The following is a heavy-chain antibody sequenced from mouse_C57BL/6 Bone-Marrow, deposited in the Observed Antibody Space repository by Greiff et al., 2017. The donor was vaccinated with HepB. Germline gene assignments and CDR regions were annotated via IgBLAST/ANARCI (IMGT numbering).Heavy chain of an antibody. CDR2: IDPSDSYT. Sequence: VQLQQPGAELVMPGASVKLSCKASGYTFTSYWMHWVKQRPGQGLEWIGEIDPSDSYTNYNQKFKGKSTLTVDKSASTAYMQLSSLTSEDSAVYYCARRGYWGQGTTLTVSS. CDR3: ARRGY. J-gene: IGHJ2*01. CDR1: GYTFTSYW. V-gene: IGHV1-69*01.